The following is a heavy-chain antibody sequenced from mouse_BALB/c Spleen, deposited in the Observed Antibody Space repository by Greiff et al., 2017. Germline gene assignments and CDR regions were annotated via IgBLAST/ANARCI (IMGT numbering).Heavy chain of an antibody. CDR1: GYAFSSSW. J-gene: IGHJ4*01. Sequence: VKLMESGPELVKPGASVKISCKASGYAFSSSWMNWVKQRPGQGLEWIGRIYPGDGDTNYNGKFKGKATLTADKSSSTAYMQLSSLTSVDSAVYFCARDGSSYNYYAMDYWGQGTSVTVSS. CDR2: IYPGDGDT. CDR3: ARDGSSYNYYAMDY. D-gene: IGHD1-1*01. V-gene: IGHV1-82*01.